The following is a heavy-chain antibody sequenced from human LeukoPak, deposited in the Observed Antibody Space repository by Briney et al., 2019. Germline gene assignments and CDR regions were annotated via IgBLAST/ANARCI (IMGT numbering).Heavy chain of an antibody. J-gene: IGHJ4*02. V-gene: IGHV3-30*02. Sequence: PGGALRLSCGASGFIFRSYGMHWVRQAPGKGLEWLAFIRHYGSNKYYADSVKGRFTISRDNSKNTLYLQMNSLRAEDTAVYYCAKSSGLLPYYFDYWGQGTLVTVSS. CDR1: GFIFRSYG. D-gene: IGHD2-15*01. CDR2: IRHYGSNK. CDR3: AKSSGLLPYYFDY.